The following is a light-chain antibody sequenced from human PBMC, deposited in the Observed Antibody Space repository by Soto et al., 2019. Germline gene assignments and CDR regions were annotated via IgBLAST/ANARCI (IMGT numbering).Light chain of an antibody. CDR1: SGDVGGYDY. J-gene: IGLJ1*01. CDR2: EVT. CDR3: SSHTSGSTRG. V-gene: IGLV2-14*01. Sequence: QPVLTQPASGSRSHVQSSGITNTNTSGDVGGYDYVSWYQQHPDKAPKLMIYEVTKRPSWVSNRFSGSKSGNTASLTISGLQPEDEADYYCSSHTSGSTRGFGSGTKVTVL.